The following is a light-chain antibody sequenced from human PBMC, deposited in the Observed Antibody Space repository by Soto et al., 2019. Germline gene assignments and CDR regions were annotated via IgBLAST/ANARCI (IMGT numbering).Light chain of an antibody. Sequence: ALTQPASVSGSPGQSITISCTGTSSDVGGYNYVSWYQQHPGKAPKLLIYEVSNRPSGLSNRFSGSKSGNTASLTISGLQAEDEADYFCSSYTTSSTLVFGTGTKVTVL. CDR3: SSYTTSSTLV. CDR1: SSDVGGYNY. CDR2: EVS. V-gene: IGLV2-14*01. J-gene: IGLJ1*01.